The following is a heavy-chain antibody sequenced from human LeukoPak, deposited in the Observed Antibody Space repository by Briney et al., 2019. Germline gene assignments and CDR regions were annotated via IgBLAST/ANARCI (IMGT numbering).Heavy chain of an antibody. CDR1: GYTFTSYY. J-gene: IGHJ5*02. CDR3: ARYQGGSGYYYGWFDP. Sequence: ASVKVSCKASGYTFTSYYMHWVRQAPGQGLEWRVIINPSGCSTSYAQKFQGRVAMTRDMSTSTVYMELSSLRSEDTAVYYCARYQGGSGYYYGWFDPWGQGTLVTVSS. CDR2: INPSGCST. V-gene: IGHV1-46*01. D-gene: IGHD3-22*01.